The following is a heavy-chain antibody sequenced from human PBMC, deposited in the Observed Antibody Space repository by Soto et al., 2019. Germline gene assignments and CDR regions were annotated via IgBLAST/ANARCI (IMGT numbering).Heavy chain of an antibody. Sequence: QVQLQESGAGLLKPSETLSLTCAVYGGSFSGNHWSWIRQPPGKGPEWIGEINHSGSANYNPSLKSRVTISIDTSKKHFSPKLSSVTAADTAVYYCARAYIGLNFDYWGQGTQVTVSS. CDR1: GGSFSGNH. D-gene: IGHD3-16*01. V-gene: IGHV4-34*02. J-gene: IGHJ4*02. CDR3: ARAYIGLNFDY. CDR2: INHSGSA.